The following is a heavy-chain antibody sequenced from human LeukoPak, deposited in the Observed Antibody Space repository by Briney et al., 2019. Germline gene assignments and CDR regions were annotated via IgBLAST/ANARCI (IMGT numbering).Heavy chain of an antibody. Sequence: SETLSLTCTVSGGSISSHYWSWIRQPPGKGLEWIGYIYYSGSTNYNPSLKSRVTISVDTSKNQFSLKLSSVTAADTAVYYCARRREFFDYWGQGTLVTVSS. D-gene: IGHD3-10*01. J-gene: IGHJ4*02. V-gene: IGHV4-59*11. CDR3: ARRREFFDY. CDR2: IYYSGST. CDR1: GGSISSHY.